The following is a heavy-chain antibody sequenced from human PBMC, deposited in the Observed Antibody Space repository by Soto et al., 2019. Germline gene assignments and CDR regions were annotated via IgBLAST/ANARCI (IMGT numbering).Heavy chain of an antibody. CDR1: GFTLSGRS. J-gene: IGHJ6*04. CDR2: IDNAGTDS. CDR3: AGGWFVPDV. D-gene: IGHD3-10*01. Sequence: EVQLVESGGGLVQPGGSLRLSCAASGFTLSGRSMHWVRQAPGKGLVWVSGIDNAGTDSTYADSVKGRFTSSRDNAKNILYLQKNRLRVEDTAVYYSAGGWFVPDVWGKGTTVTVSS. V-gene: IGHV3-74*01.